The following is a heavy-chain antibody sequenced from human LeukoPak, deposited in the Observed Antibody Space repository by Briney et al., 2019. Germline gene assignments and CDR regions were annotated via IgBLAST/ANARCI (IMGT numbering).Heavy chain of an antibody. J-gene: IGHJ4*02. D-gene: IGHD2-21*02. CDR1: GGSISSSNW. V-gene: IGHV4-4*02. CDR3: ARVTPPELTYYFDY. CDR2: IYHSGST. Sequence: PSGTLSLTCAVSGGSISSSNWWSWVRQPPGKGLEWIGEIYHSGSTNYNPSFKSRVTISVDKSKNQFSLKLSSVTAADTAVYYCARVTPPELTYYFDYWGQGTLVTVSS.